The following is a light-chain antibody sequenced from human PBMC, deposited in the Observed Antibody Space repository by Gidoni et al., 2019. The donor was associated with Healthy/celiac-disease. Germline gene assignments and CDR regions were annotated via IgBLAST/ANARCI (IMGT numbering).Light chain of an antibody. Sequence: DIQMTQSPSSLSASVGDRVTITCRASQSISSYLNLYQQKPGKAPKLLIYAASSLQSGVPSKFSGSVSGTDFTLTISSLQPEYFATYYCQQSYSTPPAFGQGTKVEIK. V-gene: IGKV1-39*01. CDR1: QSISSY. J-gene: IGKJ1*01. CDR3: QQSYSTPPA. CDR2: AAS.